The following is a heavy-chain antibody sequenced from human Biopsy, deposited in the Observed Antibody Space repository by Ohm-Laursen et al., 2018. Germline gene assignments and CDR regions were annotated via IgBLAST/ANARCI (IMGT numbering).Heavy chain of an antibody. V-gene: IGHV4-61*01. J-gene: IGHJ4*02. CDR3: ARGMRSSGWPYFDS. D-gene: IGHD6-19*01. Sequence: SETLSLTCTVSRASISSGPDNWSWIRQPPGQGLEYIGFIYSGGNTNYNPSLQNRVTMSVDMPKNQFSLKLSSVTAADTAIYYCARGMRSSGWPYFDSWGQGTLVTVSS. CDR2: IYSGGNT. CDR1: RASISSGPDN.